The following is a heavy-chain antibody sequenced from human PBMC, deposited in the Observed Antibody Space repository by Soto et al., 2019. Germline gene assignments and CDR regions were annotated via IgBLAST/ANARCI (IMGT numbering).Heavy chain of an antibody. Sequence: SETLSLPCTVSADSMTKNYRSWSMTNYYYWSWIRQTPGKGLEWIGYVESSGRTEYKPSLASRVTLSLDSSQNQFSLTLRSVTTADRALYFCARGGYGAYLDYWGQGIPVTSPQ. D-gene: IGHD5-18*01. CDR1: ADSMTKNYRSWSMTNYYY. CDR2: VESSGRT. CDR3: ARGGYGAYLDY. J-gene: IGHJ4*02. V-gene: IGHV4-61*08.